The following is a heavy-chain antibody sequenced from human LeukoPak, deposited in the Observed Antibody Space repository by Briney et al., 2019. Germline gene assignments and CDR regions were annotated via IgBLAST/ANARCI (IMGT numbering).Heavy chain of an antibody. D-gene: IGHD6-13*01. CDR1: GYSFTTYW. J-gene: IGHJ4*02. Sequence: GESLKISCMASGYSFTTYWIGWVRQMPGKGLEWMGIIYPGDSDTRYSPSFQGQVTISADKSISTAYLQWSSLKASDTAKYYCAASIGTAAGTLDYWGQGTLVTVS. CDR2: IYPGDSDT. V-gene: IGHV5-51*01. CDR3: AASIGTAAGTLDY.